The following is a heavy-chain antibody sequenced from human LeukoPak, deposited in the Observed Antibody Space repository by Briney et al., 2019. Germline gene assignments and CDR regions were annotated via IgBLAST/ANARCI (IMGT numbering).Heavy chain of an antibody. CDR2: ISSSSSYI. CDR1: GFTFSSYS. Sequence: GGSLRLSCAASGFTFSSYSMNWVRQAPGKGLEWVSSISSSSSYIYYADSVKGRFTISRDNSKNTLYLQMNSLRAEDTAVYYCAKDLWLATFDYWGQGTLVTVSS. CDR3: AKDLWLATFDY. D-gene: IGHD6-19*01. V-gene: IGHV3-21*04. J-gene: IGHJ4*02.